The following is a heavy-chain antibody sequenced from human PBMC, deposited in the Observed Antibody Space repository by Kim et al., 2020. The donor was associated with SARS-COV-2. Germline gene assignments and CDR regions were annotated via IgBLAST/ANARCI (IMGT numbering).Heavy chain of an antibody. CDR1: GGSISSYY. V-gene: IGHV4-59*08. CDR3: ARLPVGGGFRTYYYYGMDV. D-gene: IGHD2-15*01. J-gene: IGHJ6*01. CDR2: IYYSGST. Sequence: SETLSLTCTVSGGSISSYYWSCIRQPPGKGLEGSGYIYYSGSTNYNPSLKSRVTISVDTSNNHFSLKLISVTAADTAVYYCARLPVGGGFRTYYYYGMDVWGQETTVTVSS.